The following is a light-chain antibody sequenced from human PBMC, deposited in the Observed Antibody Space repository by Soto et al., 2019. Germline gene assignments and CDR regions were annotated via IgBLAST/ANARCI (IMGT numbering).Light chain of an antibody. CDR1: SSNIGTNT. Sequence: QSVLTQPPSASATPGQRVTISCSGSSSNIGTNTVNWYQQLPGTAPRLLIYSNDHRPSGVPDRFSGSKSGTSASLAISGLQSEDEADYSCAAWDDSLNGPVFGGGTKVTVL. CDR3: AAWDDSLNGPV. CDR2: SND. J-gene: IGLJ3*02. V-gene: IGLV1-44*01.